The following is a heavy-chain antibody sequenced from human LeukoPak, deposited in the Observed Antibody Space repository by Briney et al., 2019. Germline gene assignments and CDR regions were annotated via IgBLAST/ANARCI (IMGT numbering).Heavy chain of an antibody. CDR2: INPNSGGT. CDR3: ATAFGAVDFDY. V-gene: IGHV1-2*02. D-gene: IGHD3-3*01. Sequence: ASVKVSCKASGYTFTGYYMHWVRQVPGQGLEWMGWINPNSGGTNYAQKFQGRVTMTRDTSISTAYMDLSSLRSDDTAVYYCATAFGAVDFDYWGQGTPVTVSS. J-gene: IGHJ4*02. CDR1: GYTFTGYY.